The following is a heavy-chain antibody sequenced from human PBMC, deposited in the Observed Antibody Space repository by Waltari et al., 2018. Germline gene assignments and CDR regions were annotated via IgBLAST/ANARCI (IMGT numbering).Heavy chain of an antibody. CDR1: GYTFTSYT. CDR2: ITAYKGNT. CDR3: AGEGYYGDYFDY. D-gene: IGHD4-17*01. J-gene: IGHJ4*02. V-gene: IGHV1-18*04. Sequence: QVHLVQSGAEVKKPGASVKVSCKASGYTFTSYTISWVRQAPGQGLEGMGWITAYKGNTNYALKFQGRVTMTTDTSTSTAYMQLRSLISDDTAVYYCAGEGYYGDYFDYWGQGTLVTVSS.